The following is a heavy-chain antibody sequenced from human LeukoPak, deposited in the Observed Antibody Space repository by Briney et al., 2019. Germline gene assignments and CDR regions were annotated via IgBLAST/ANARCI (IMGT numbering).Heavy chain of an antibody. D-gene: IGHD3-22*01. CDR2: MYLSGTT. J-gene: IGHJ3*02. CDR3: ARDYYDSSGYWGADAFDI. Sequence: SGTLSLTCTVSGDSINSLDLWSWVRQPPGKGLEWIGEMYLSGTTHSNPSVKSRVTISIDKSKNQFFLNLSSVTAADTAVYYCARDYYDSSGYWGADAFDIWGQGTMVTVSS. CDR1: GDSINSLDL. V-gene: IGHV4-4*02.